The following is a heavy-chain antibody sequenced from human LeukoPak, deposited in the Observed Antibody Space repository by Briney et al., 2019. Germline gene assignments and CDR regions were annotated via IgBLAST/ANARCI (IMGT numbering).Heavy chain of an antibody. J-gene: IGHJ4*02. Sequence: ASVKVSCKASGGTFSSYAISWVRQAPGQGLEWMGGIIPIFGTANYAQKFQGRVTITADESTSTAYMELSSLRSDDTAVYYCARVHYDILTGYSYFDYWGQGTLVTVSS. D-gene: IGHD3-9*01. V-gene: IGHV1-69*13. CDR3: ARVHYDILTGYSYFDY. CDR2: IIPIFGTA. CDR1: GGTFSSYA.